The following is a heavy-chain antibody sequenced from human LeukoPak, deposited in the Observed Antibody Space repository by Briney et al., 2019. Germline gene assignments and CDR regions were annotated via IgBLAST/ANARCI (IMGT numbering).Heavy chain of an antibody. J-gene: IGHJ4*02. V-gene: IGHV3-11*04. Sequence: GGSLRLSCAASGFTFSDYYMSWIRQAPGKGLEWVSYISSSGSTIYYADSVKGRFTISRDNAKNSLYLQMNSLRAEDTAVYYCARRTIMTGYYIRPGHFDYWGQGTLVTVSS. CDR3: ARRTIMTGYYIRPGHFDY. D-gene: IGHD3-9*01. CDR2: ISSSGSTI. CDR1: GFTFSDYY.